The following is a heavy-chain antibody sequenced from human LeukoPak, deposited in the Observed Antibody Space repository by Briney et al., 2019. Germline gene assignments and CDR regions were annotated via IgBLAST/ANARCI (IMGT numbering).Heavy chain of an antibody. V-gene: IGHV1-18*04. CDR3: ARDARYYYGSGSYNGYYYGMDV. D-gene: IGHD3-10*01. CDR1: GYTFTSYG. Sequence: ASVKVSCKASGYTFTSYGISWVRQAPGQGLEWMGWISAYNGNTNYAQKLQGRVTMTTDTSTSTAYMELRSLRSDDTAVYYCARDARYYYGSGSYNGYYYGMDVWGKGTTVTVSS. CDR2: ISAYNGNT. J-gene: IGHJ6*04.